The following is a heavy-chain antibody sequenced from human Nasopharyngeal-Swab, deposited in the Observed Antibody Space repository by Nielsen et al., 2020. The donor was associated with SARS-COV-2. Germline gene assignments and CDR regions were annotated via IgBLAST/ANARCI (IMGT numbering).Heavy chain of an antibody. CDR3: ARDHDWFDF. CDR2: ISSSSSYI. J-gene: IGHJ4*02. Sequence: GESLKISCAASGFTVRSNYMSWVRQAPGKGLEWVSSISSSSSYIYYADSVKGRFTISRDNAKNSLYLQMNSLRAEDTAVYYCARDHDWFDFWGQGILVTVSS. CDR1: GFTVRSNY. D-gene: IGHD3-9*01. V-gene: IGHV3-21*01.